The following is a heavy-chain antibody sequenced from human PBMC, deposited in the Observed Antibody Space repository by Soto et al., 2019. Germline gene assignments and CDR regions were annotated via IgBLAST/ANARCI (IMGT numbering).Heavy chain of an antibody. Sequence: PGGSLRLSCAASGFSFSTYSMNWVRQAPGKGLEWVSYISTRSNSIYYADSVKGRLTVSRDNAKNSLFLQMSRLRDEDTAVYFCARAKYGRAYSPSDNWGQGSLVTVSS. V-gene: IGHV3-48*02. CDR1: GFSFSTYS. CDR2: ISTRSNSI. CDR3: ARAKYGRAYSPSDN. D-gene: IGHD2-15*01. J-gene: IGHJ4*02.